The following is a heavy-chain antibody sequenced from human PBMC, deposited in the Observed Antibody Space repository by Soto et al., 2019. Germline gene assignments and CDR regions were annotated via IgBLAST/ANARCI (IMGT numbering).Heavy chain of an antibody. CDR3: ASLGRNYYNGMDV. CDR2: IDPSGTT. Sequence: QVQLQESGPGLVKPSETLSLTCTVSGASIRTDFWTWIRQYAGEGLEWLGRIDPSGTTTSNPSLKRRLTMSLDTSTNQFSLTLTSVTAADTAVEFCASLGRNYYNGMDVWGQGTTVIVSS. CDR1: GASIRTDF. V-gene: IGHV4-4*07. J-gene: IGHJ6*02.